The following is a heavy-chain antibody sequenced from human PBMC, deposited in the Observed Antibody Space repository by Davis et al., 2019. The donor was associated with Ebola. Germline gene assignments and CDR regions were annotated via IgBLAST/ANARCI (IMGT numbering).Heavy chain of an antibody. CDR1: GFTFSRDW. V-gene: IGHV3-7*03. CDR2: IKQDGSEK. Sequence: PGGSLRLSCVGSGFTFSRDWMTWLRQTPGKGLEWVANIKQDGSEKYYADSVKGRFTISRDNARNSVYLQMNSLRAEDTALYYCTKDAVNAGTDYWGRGTLVIVSS. D-gene: IGHD6-13*01. J-gene: IGHJ4*02. CDR3: TKDAVNAGTDY.